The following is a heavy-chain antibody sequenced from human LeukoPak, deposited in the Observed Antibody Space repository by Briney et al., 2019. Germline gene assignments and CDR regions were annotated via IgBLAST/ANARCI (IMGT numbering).Heavy chain of an antibody. CDR1: GFTFSSYG. Sequence: GGSLRLSCAASGFTFSSYGMHWVRRAPGKGLEWVAVKSYDGSNKYYADSVKGRFTISRDNSKNTLYLQMNSLRAEDTAVYYCAKDEGYSSSWPAYWGQGTLVTVSS. CDR2: KSYDGSNK. CDR3: AKDEGYSSSWPAY. D-gene: IGHD6-13*01. J-gene: IGHJ4*02. V-gene: IGHV3-30*18.